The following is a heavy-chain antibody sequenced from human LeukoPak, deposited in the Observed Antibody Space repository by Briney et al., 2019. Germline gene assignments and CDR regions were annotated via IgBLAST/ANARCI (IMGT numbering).Heavy chain of an antibody. CDR2: INHSGST. Sequence: PSETLSLTCAVYGGSFSGYYWSWIRQPPGKGLEWIGEINHSGSTNYNPSLKSRVTISVDTSKNQFSLKLSSVIAADTAVYYCARGESQIIWFGENYFDYWGQGTLVTVSS. CDR3: ARGESQIIWFGENYFDY. D-gene: IGHD3-10*01. V-gene: IGHV4-34*01. J-gene: IGHJ4*02. CDR1: GGSFSGYY.